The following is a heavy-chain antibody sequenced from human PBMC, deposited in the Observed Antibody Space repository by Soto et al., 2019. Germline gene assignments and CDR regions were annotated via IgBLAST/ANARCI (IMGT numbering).Heavy chain of an antibody. V-gene: IGHV1-69*13. CDR3: ARGPYYDFWSGYYTEYYYYGMDV. CDR1: GGTFSSYA. CDR2: IIPIFGTA. Sequence: SVKVSCKASGGTFSSYAISWVRQAPGQGLEWMGGIIPIFGTANYAQKFQGRVTITADESTSTAYMELSSLRSEDTAVYYCARGPYYDFWSGYYTEYYYYGMDVWGQGTTVTVSS. D-gene: IGHD3-3*01. J-gene: IGHJ6*02.